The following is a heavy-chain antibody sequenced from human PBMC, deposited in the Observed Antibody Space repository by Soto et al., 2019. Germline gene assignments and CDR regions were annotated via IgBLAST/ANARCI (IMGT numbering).Heavy chain of an antibody. J-gene: IGHJ6*02. D-gene: IGHD6-19*01. CDR2: IYYSGGT. CDR3: ARRRLSGIAVAPPDYYYYGMDV. Sequence: PSETLSLTCTVSGGSISSSSYYWGWIRQPPXKGLEWIGSIYYSGGTYYNPSLKSRVTISVDTSKNQFSLKLSSVTAADTAVYYCARRRLSGIAVAPPDYYYYGMDVWGQGTTVTVSS. V-gene: IGHV4-39*01. CDR1: GGSISSSSYY.